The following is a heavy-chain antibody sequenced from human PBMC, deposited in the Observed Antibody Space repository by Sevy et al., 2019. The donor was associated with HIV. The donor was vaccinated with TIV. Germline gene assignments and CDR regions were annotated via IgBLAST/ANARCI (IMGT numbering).Heavy chain of an antibody. Sequence: ASVKVSCKASGYTFTSYGISWVRHAPGQGLEWMGWISAYNGNTNYAQKLQGRVTMTTETSTSTAYMELRSLRSDDTAVYYCARGGNRYNWNADYFDYWGQGTLVTVSS. J-gene: IGHJ4*02. CDR1: GYTFTSYG. CDR2: ISAYNGNT. CDR3: ARGGNRYNWNADYFDY. D-gene: IGHD1-1*01. V-gene: IGHV1-18*01.